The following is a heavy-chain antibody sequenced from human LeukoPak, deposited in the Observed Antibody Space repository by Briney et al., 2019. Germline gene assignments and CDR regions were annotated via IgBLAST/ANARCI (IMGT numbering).Heavy chain of an antibody. CDR1: GLIFSAYA. V-gene: IGHV3-23*01. J-gene: IGHJ4*02. D-gene: IGHD3-9*01. CDR2: INGRGDDT. CDR3: ARVPYYDILTGYLPY. Sequence: GGSLRLSCTASGLIFSAYAMSWVRQAPGKGLEWVSGINGRGDDTYYADRVKGRFTISRDNSKNTLYLQMNSLRAEDTAVYYCARVPYYDILTGYLPYWGQGTLVTVSS.